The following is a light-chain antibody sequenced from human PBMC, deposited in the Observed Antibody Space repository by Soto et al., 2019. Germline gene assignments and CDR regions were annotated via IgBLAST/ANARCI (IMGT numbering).Light chain of an antibody. CDR1: QDIRNC. Sequence: DIQMTQSPSSLSASVGDRVTITCQASQDIRNCLNWYQQKPGSPPKLLIYDASNLERGVPSRFSGSGSGTLFTFTITSLQPEDIATYYCQQYDNLYTFGQGTKLEIK. V-gene: IGKV1-33*01. J-gene: IGKJ2*01. CDR3: QQYDNLYT. CDR2: DAS.